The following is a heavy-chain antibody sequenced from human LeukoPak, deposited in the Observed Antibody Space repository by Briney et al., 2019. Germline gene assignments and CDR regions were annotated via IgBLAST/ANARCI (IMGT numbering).Heavy chain of an antibody. Sequence: PGGSLRLSCAASGFTFSSYAMSWVRQAPGKGLEWVSVIYSGGSTYYADSVKGRFTISRDNSKNTMYLQMNSLRAEDTAVYYCARVPRDDGMDVWGQGTTVTVSS. CDR2: IYSGGST. V-gene: IGHV3-66*02. J-gene: IGHJ6*02. CDR3: ARVPRDDGMDV. CDR1: GFTFSSYA.